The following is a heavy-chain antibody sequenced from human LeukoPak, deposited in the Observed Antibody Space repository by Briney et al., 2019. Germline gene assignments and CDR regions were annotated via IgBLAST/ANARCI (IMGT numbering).Heavy chain of an antibody. V-gene: IGHV3-30*02. D-gene: IGHD2-15*01. J-gene: IGHJ4*02. CDR3: AKDRTYCSGGSCYEGY. CDR2: IRYDGSNK. CDR1: GFTFSSYG. Sequence: GGSLRLSCAASGFTFSSYGMHWVRQAPGKGLEWVAFIRYDGSNKYYADSVKGRFTTSRDKSKNTLYLQMNSLRAEDTAVYYCAKDRTYCSGGSCYEGYWGQGTLVTVSS.